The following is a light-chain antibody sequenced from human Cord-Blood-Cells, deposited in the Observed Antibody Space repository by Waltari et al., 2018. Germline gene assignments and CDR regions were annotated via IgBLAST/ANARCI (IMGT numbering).Light chain of an antibody. CDR1: QSISSY. J-gene: IGKJ4*01. Sequence: DIQMTQSPSSLSASVGDRVTITCRASQSISSYLNWYQQKPGKAPKRLIYAASRWQSGVPSRFSGRGAGTDFTLTISSLQPEDFATYYCQQSYSTPPTFGEGTKVEIK. CDR2: AAS. CDR3: QQSYSTPPT. V-gene: IGKV1-39*01.